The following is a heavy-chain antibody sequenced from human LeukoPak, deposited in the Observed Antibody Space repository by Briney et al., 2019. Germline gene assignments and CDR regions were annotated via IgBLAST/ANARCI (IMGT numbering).Heavy chain of an antibody. CDR2: INPNSGGT. J-gene: IGHJ2*01. CDR3: ARHPGKVTNDWYFDL. D-gene: IGHD4-23*01. CDR1: VYTFTGYY. Sequence: SVKVSCKCSVYTFTGYYRHWVRQAPGQGLEWMGWINPNSGGTNYAQKFQGRVTMTRDTAITTDYMELSRLSSDDTAVYYCARHPGKVTNDWYFDLWGRGTLVTVSS. V-gene: IGHV1-2*02.